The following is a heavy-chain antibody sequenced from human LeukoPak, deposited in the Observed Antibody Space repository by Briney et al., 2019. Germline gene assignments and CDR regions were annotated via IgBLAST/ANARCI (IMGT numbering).Heavy chain of an antibody. CDR3: ARAPTWYSSGYFYFDY. CDR2: ISPGDSDT. V-gene: IGHV5-51*01. D-gene: IGHD6-19*01. J-gene: IGHJ4*02. CDR1: GSPFTSYW. Sequence: GGSLQISCKGSGSPFTSYWSGGVRQLPGKGLEGMGIISPGDSDTRYSPSFQGQVTISADKSVSTAYLQWSSLRASYTAMYYCARAPTWYSSGYFYFDYWGQGTLVTVSS.